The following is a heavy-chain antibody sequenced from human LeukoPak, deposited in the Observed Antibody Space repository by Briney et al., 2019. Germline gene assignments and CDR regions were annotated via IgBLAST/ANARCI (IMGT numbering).Heavy chain of an antibody. CDR2: IIPIFGTA. J-gene: IGHJ5*02. Sequence: ASVKVSCKASGGTFSSYAISWVRQAPGQGLEWMGGIIPIFGTANYAQKFQGRVTITADESTSTAYMELSSLRSEDTAVYYCANSAHIVVMTHLVNWFDPWGQGTLVTVSS. CDR1: GGTFSSYA. V-gene: IGHV1-69*13. D-gene: IGHD2-21*02. CDR3: ANSAHIVVMTHLVNWFDP.